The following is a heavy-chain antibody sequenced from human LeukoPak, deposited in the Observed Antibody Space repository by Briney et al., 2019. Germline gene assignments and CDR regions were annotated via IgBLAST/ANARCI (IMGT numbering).Heavy chain of an antibody. Sequence: EPSETLSLTCTVSGVSISSGGFYWSWIRQPPGKGLEWIGYISHSGSTYYNPSLKSRITISVDRSKNQFSLQLSSVTAADTAVYYCARASGSYYFDYWGQGTLVTVSS. CDR2: ISHSGST. CDR1: GVSISSGGFY. D-gene: IGHD1-26*01. V-gene: IGHV4-30-2*01. CDR3: ARASGSYYFDY. J-gene: IGHJ4*02.